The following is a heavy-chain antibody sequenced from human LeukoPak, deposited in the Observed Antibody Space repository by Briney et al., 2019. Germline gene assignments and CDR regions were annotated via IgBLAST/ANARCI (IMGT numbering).Heavy chain of an antibody. V-gene: IGHV3-23*01. CDR2: ISGSGGST. D-gene: IGHD2-15*01. CDR1: RFTFRTYA. J-gene: IGHJ5*02. CDR3: ARQSGGPYNWFDP. Sequence: PGGSLRLSCAASRFTFRTYAMSWVRQAPGKGLEWVSTISGSGGSTYYADSVKGRFTISRDKSKNTLYLQLNSLRAEDTAVYFCARQSGGPYNWFDPWGQGTLVTVSS.